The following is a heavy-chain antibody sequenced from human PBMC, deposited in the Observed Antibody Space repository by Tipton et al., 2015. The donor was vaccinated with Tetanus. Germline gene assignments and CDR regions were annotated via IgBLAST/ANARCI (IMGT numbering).Heavy chain of an antibody. CDR2: ISSSSSTI. V-gene: IGHV3-48*02. CDR1: GFTFSSYS. D-gene: IGHD3-10*01. J-gene: IGHJ6*02. Sequence: SLRLFCAASGFTFSSYSMNWVRQAPGKGLEWVSYISSSSSTIYYADSVKGRFTISRDNAKNSLYLQMNSLRDEDTAVYYCARDRLWFGELSHYYYYGMDVWGQGTTVTVSS. CDR3: ARDRLWFGELSHYYYYGMDV.